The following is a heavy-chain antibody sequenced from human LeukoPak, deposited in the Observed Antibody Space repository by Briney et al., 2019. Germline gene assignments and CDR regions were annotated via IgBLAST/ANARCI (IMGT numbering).Heavy chain of an antibody. Sequence: ASVKVSCKASGYTFSSYGISWVRQAPGQGLEWMGWISVYNGNPEYAQKFQGRVTMTTDTSTSTAYMELRSLRSDDTAVYYCARVVGIVVADYWGQGTLVTVSS. CDR3: ARVVGIVVADY. J-gene: IGHJ4*02. D-gene: IGHD3-22*01. CDR2: ISVYNGNP. V-gene: IGHV1-18*01. CDR1: GYTFSSYG.